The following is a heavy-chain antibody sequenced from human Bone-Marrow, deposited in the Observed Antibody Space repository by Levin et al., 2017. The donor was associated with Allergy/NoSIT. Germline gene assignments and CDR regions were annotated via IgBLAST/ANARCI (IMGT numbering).Heavy chain of an antibody. J-gene: IGHJ4*02. CDR3: ARDKGAVGGSDY. CDR1: GYTFTFYF. V-gene: IGHV1-2*06. Sequence: ASVKVSCKASGYTFTFYFIHWVRQAPGQGLEWMGRISPTNGDTKYAQKFQDRVTLTRDTSISTAYMDLSSLRSDDTAVYYCARDKGAVGGSDYWGQGTLVTVSS. D-gene: IGHD2-15*01. CDR2: ISPTNGDT.